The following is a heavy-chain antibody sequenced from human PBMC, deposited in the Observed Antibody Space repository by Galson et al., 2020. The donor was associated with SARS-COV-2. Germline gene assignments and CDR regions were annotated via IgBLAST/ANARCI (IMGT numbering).Heavy chain of an antibody. D-gene: IGHD2-15*01. CDR1: GFTFSSYA. CDR3: ARGCGLAYWFFEL. V-gene: IGHV3-30*04. J-gene: IGHJ2*01. CDR2: ISYDGSNK. Sequence: GGSLRLSCAASGFTFSSYAMHWVRQAPGKGLEWVAVISYDGSNKYYADSVKGRFTISRDNSKNTLYLQMNSLRAEDTAVYYCARGCGLAYWFFELGGRGTLVIVSS.